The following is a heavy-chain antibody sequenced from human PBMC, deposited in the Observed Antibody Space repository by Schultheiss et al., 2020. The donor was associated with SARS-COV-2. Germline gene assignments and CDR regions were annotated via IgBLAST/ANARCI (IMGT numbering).Heavy chain of an antibody. D-gene: IGHD1-1*01. CDR1: GFTFSSYA. CDR3: ARVGYRYYYYYGMDV. J-gene: IGHJ6*02. CDR2: ISGSGGST. Sequence: GGSLRLSCAASGFTFSSYAMSWVRQAPGKGLEWVSAISGSGGSTYYADSVKGRFTISRDNAKNSLYLQMNSLRAEDTAVYYCARVGYRYYYYYGMDVWGQGTTVTVSS. V-gene: IGHV3-23*01.